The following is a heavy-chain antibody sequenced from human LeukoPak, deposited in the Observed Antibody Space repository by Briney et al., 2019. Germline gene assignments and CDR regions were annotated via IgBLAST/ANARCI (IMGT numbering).Heavy chain of an antibody. D-gene: IGHD3-10*01. Sequence: GGSLRLSCAASGFTFGSYALSWVRQAPGKGLQWVSTLSDNTYYADSVRGRFSISGDSSEHTLYLQMNSLRAEDTAVYFCARSRGPGSHWFDPWGQGTLVTVSS. J-gene: IGHJ5*02. V-gene: IGHV3-23*01. CDR2: LSDNT. CDR1: GFTFGSYA. CDR3: ARSRGPGSHWFDP.